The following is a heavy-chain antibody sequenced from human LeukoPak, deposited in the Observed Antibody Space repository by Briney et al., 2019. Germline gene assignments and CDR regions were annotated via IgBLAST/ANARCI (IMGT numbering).Heavy chain of an antibody. CDR3: ARGATVSNWYFDL. CDR2: ISYDGSNK. V-gene: IGHV3-30-3*01. D-gene: IGHD4-17*01. J-gene: IGHJ2*01. Sequence: GRSLRLSCAASGFTFSSYAMHWVRQAPGKGLEWVAVISYDGSNKYYADSVKGRFTISRDNSKSTLYLQMNSLRAEDTAVYYCARGATVSNWYFDLWGRGTLVTVSS. CDR1: GFTFSSYA.